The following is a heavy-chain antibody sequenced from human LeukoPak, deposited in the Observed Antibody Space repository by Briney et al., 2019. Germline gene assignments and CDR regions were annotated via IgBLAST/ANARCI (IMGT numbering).Heavy chain of an antibody. D-gene: IGHD3-22*01. CDR3: AKPEYYYDSSGTYYYYYMDV. CDR1: GFTFSSYG. CDR2: ISYDGSNK. V-gene: IGHV3-30*18. Sequence: AGGSLGLSCAASGFTFSSYGMHWVRQAPGKGLEWVAVISYDGSNKYYADSVKGRFTISRDNSKNTLYLQMNSLRAEDTAVYYCAKPEYYYDSSGTYYYYYMDVWGKGTTVTVSS. J-gene: IGHJ6*03.